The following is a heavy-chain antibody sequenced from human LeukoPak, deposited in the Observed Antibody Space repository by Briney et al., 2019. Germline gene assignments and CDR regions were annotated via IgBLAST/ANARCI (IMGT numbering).Heavy chain of an antibody. CDR3: AREGSSGWYRDLYYFDY. CDR1: GYTFTSYA. J-gene: IGHJ4*02. D-gene: IGHD6-19*01. Sequence: ASVKVSCKASGYTFTSYAMHWVRQAPGQRLEWMGWINAGNGNTKYSQKFQGRVTITADESTSTAYMELSSLRSEDTAVYYCAREGSSGWYRDLYYFDYWGQGTLVTVSS. V-gene: IGHV1-3*01. CDR2: INAGNGNT.